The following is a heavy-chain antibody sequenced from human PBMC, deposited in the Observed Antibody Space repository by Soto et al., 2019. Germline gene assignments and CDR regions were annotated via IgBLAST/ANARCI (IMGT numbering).Heavy chain of an antibody. CDR3: ARLPSRHLVDY. D-gene: IGHD3-3*02. V-gene: IGHV4-39*01. CDR1: GSSINSSGYY. J-gene: IGHJ4*02. Sequence: SETLSLTCTVSGSSINSSGYYWGWIRQPPGKGLEWIGGMFYGVSTYYNPSLKSRVTVSVDTSKNQFSLNLRSVTAADTAVYYCARLPSRHLVDYWGQGTLVTVSS. CDR2: MFYGVST.